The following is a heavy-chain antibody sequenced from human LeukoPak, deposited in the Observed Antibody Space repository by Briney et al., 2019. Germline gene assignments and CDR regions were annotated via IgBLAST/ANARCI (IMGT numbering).Heavy chain of an antibody. CDR3: AREHSSSFRVGDY. V-gene: IGHV1-2*02. J-gene: IGHJ4*02. Sequence: ASVKVSCKASGYTFIGYYMYWVRQAPGQGLGWMGWINPDSGGTNYAQKFQGRVTMTRDTSISTAFMELSSLRSDDTAVYYCAREHSSSFRVGDYWGQGTLVTVSS. D-gene: IGHD6-6*01. CDR1: GYTFIGYY. CDR2: INPDSGGT.